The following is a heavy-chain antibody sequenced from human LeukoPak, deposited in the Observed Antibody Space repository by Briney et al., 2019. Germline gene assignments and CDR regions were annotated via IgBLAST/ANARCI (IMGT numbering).Heavy chain of an antibody. CDR2: IIPIFGTA. J-gene: IGHJ4*02. Sequence: ASVKVSCKASGGTFSSYAISWVRQAPGQGLEWMGVIIPIFGTANYAQKFQGRVTITADESTSTAYMELSSLRSEDTAVYYCARGAFYGGNPEGFDYWGQGTLVTVSS. V-gene: IGHV1-69*13. D-gene: IGHD4-23*01. CDR1: GGTFSSYA. CDR3: ARGAFYGGNPEGFDY.